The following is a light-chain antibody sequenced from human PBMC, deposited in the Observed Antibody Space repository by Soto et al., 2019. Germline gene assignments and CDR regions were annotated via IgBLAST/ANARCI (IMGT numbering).Light chain of an antibody. V-gene: IGKV3-20*01. J-gene: IGKJ4*01. Sequence: DIVLTQSPGTQSLSPGERATLSCRASQSLSTSYLAWYQQKPGQSPRLLTYSTSSRASGIPDRFSGSVSGTDFTLTISRLEPEDFAVYYCQNYGSSSLTFGGGTKVDI. CDR3: QNYGSSSLT. CDR2: STS. CDR1: QSLSTSY.